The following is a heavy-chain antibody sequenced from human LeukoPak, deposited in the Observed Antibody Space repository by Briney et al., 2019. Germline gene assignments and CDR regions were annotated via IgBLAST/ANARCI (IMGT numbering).Heavy chain of an antibody. V-gene: IGHV4-59*12. CDR3: ARDGSSPILAFDI. Sequence: SETLSLTCTVSGGSISSYYWSWIRQPPGKGLEWIGYIYYSGSTNYNPSLKSRVTISVDTSKNQFSLKLSSVTAADTAVYYCARDGSSPILAFDIWGQGTMVTVSS. CDR1: GGSISSYY. J-gene: IGHJ3*02. D-gene: IGHD6-19*01. CDR2: IYYSGST.